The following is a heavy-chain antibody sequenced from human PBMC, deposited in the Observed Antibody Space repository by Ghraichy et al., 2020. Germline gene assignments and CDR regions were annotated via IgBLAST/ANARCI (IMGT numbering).Heavy chain of an antibody. J-gene: IGHJ5*02. V-gene: IGHV4-34*01. CDR2: INHSGST. Sequence: SETLSLTCAVYGGSFSGYYWSWIRQPPGKGLEWIGEINHSGSTNYNPSLKSRVTISVDTSKNQFSLKLSSVTAADTAVYYCARGLGVVAANRRGWFDPWGQGTLVTVSS. D-gene: IGHD2-15*01. CDR3: ARGLGVVAANRRGWFDP. CDR1: GGSFSGYY.